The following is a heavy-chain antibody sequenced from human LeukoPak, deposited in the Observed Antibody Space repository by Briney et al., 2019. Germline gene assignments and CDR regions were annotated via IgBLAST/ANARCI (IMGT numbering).Heavy chain of an antibody. CDR2: ISAYNGNT. Sequence: GASVKVSCKASGYTFTSYGISWVRQAPGQGLEWMGWISAYNGNTNYAQKLQGRVTMTTDTSTSTAYMELRSLRSDDTAVYYCARSLRTYSSGAPYYFDYWGQGTLVTVSS. CDR3: ARSLRTYSSGAPYYFDY. V-gene: IGHV1-18*01. J-gene: IGHJ4*02. CDR1: GYTFTSYG. D-gene: IGHD3-22*01.